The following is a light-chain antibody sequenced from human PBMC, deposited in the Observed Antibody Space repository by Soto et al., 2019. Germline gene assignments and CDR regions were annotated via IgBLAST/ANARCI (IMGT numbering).Light chain of an antibody. CDR1: QNILYRSNNKNY. CDR3: QQYYVDSWT. Sequence: DIVLTQSPDSLAVSLGERATINCKSSQNILYRSNNKNYLAWYQKKPGQPPKLLIYWASSRESGVPERFSGSGSETDFTLTISNLRAEDVAVYYCQQYYVDSWTFGQGTRVEI. CDR2: WAS. V-gene: IGKV4-1*01. J-gene: IGKJ1*01.